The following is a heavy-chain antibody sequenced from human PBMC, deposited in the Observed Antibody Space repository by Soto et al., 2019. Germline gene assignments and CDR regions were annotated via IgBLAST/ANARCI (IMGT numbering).Heavy chain of an antibody. Sequence: QGQLVESGGGVVQPGRCLRLSCVASGFDFKTYGMHWVRQAPGKVLEWVAVIGFDGTNIHYSVSVRGRFSISRDKSENTVSLQMDSLRVEDTALYYCVRTACVINNCSYRGVRWGQGTLVTV. V-gene: IGHV3-33*01. CDR3: VRTACVINNCSYRGVR. CDR1: GFDFKTYG. J-gene: IGHJ4*02. D-gene: IGHD1-20*01. CDR2: IGFDGTNI.